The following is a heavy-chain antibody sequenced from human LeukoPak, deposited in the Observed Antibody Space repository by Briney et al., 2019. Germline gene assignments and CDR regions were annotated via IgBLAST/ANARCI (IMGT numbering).Heavy chain of an antibody. CDR1: GGSISSYY. V-gene: IGHV4-39*01. D-gene: IGHD3-22*01. Sequence: SETLSLTCTVSGGSISSYYWGWIRQPPGKGLEWIGSIYYSGSTYYNPSLKSRVTISVDTSKNQFSLKLSSVTAADTAVYYCASRAYYYDSSGYPNWFDPWGQGTLVTVSS. CDR2: IYYSGST. J-gene: IGHJ5*02. CDR3: ASRAYYYDSSGYPNWFDP.